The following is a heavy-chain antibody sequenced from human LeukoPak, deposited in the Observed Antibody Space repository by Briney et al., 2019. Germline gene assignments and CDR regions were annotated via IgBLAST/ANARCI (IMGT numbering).Heavy chain of an antibody. CDR3: ASSQAYYDILTGYYY. J-gene: IGHJ4*02. CDR2: IIPIFGTA. D-gene: IGHD3-9*01. CDR1: GGTFSSYA. V-gene: IGHV1-69*13. Sequence: SVKVSCKASGGTFSSYAISWVRQAPGQGLEWMGGIIPIFGTANYAQKFQGRVTITADESTSTAYMELSSLRSEDTAVYYCASSQAYYDILTGYYYWGQGTLVTVSS.